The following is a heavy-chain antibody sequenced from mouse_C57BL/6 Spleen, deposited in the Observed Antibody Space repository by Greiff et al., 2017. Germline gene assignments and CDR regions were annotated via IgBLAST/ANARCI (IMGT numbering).Heavy chain of an antibody. CDR3: ATSYYYGSNYDAMDD. J-gene: IGHJ4*01. V-gene: IGHV1-78*01. CDR1: GYTFTDHT. Sequence: VQLQESDAELVKPGASVKISCKVSGYTFTDHTIHWMKQRPEQGLEWIGHIYPRDGSTKYHEKFKGKATLTADKSSRTAYMQLNSLTSEDSAVYFCATSYYYGSNYDAMDDWGQGTSVTVSS. CDR2: IYPRDGST. D-gene: IGHD1-1*01.